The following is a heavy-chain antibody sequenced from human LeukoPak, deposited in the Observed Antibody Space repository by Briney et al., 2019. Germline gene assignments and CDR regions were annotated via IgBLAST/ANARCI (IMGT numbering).Heavy chain of an antibody. CDR2: ISGSGGST. V-gene: IGHV3-23*01. J-gene: IGHJ4*02. D-gene: IGHD3-3*01. CDR1: GFTFSSYW. Sequence: GGSLRLSCAASGFTFSSYWMSWVRQAPGKGLEWVSAISGSGGSTYYADSVKGRFTISRDNSKNTLYLQMNSLRAEDTAVYYCAKGTYYDFWSGYYWGQGTLVTVSS. CDR3: AKGTYYDFWSGYY.